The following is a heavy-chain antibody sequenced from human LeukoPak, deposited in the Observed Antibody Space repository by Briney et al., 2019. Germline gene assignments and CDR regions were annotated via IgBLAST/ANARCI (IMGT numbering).Heavy chain of an antibody. CDR3: AHRRDYDDYTNWFDP. J-gene: IGHJ5*02. V-gene: IGHV2-5*02. CDR2: IYWDDDK. D-gene: IGHD4-17*01. CDR1: GFSLSTSGVG. Sequence: SGPTLVKPTQTLTLTCTFSGFSLSTSGVGVGWIRQPPGKALEWLALIYWDDDKRYSPSLKSKLTITKDTSKNQVVLTMTNMDPVDTATYYCAHRRDYDDYTNWFDPWGQGTLVTVSS.